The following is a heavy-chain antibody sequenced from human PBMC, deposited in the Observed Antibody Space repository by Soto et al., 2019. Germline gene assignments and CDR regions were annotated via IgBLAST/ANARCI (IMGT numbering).Heavy chain of an antibody. CDR1: GGSIHSGDFY. CDR3: ARLTDVLLTASDM. Sequence: QVQLQESGPGLVKPSQTLPLTCTVSGGSIHSGDFYWSWIRQHPGKGLEWIGYIYYTGSTYYNPSLESRVAISLDTSKNQFSLKLSSVTAADTAVYYCARLTDVLLTASDMWGHGTMVTVTS. V-gene: IGHV4-31*03. CDR2: IYYTGST. J-gene: IGHJ3*02. D-gene: IGHD7-27*01.